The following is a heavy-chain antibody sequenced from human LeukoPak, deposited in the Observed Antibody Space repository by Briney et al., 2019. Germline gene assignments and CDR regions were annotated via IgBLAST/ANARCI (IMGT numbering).Heavy chain of an antibody. J-gene: IGHJ4*02. CDR2: IGAGGTFT. V-gene: IGHV3-23*01. CDR3: AKDWGTSGTTGWMFEY. CDR1: GFTFSSYA. D-gene: IGHD1-1*01. Sequence: GGSLRLSCTASGFTFSSYAMNWVRQAPGKGLEWVSGIGAGGTFTYYADSVKGRFTISRDNSKNTVSLQMNSLRAEDTAVYYCAKDWGTSGTTGWMFEYWGQGTLVTVSS.